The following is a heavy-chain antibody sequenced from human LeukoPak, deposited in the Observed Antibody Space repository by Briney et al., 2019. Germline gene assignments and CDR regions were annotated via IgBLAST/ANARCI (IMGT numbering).Heavy chain of an antibody. D-gene: IGHD4-17*01. CDR3: ATVKYDYGDPVGWFDP. CDR2: ILSTGTT. CDR1: GFPFSTSA. J-gene: IGHJ5*02. Sequence: GGSLRLSCATSGFPFSTSAMTWVRQAPGKGLEWVSHILSTGTTYYAGSVRGRFTISRDNSKNTLYLLMTSLRAEDTAVYYCATVKYDYGDPVGWFDPWGQGTLVTVSS. V-gene: IGHV3-23*01.